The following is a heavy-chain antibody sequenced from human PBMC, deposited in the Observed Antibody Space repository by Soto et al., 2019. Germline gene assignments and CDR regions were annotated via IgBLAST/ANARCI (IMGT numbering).Heavy chain of an antibody. Sequence: QVQLVQSGAEVKKPGASVKVSCKASGYTFTGYYMHWVRQAPGQGLEWMGWINPNSGGTNYAQKFQGWVTMTRDTSTSKAYMERRRLRSDDTAVYYCAREGGIGATIQGYDFDYWGQGTLVTVSS. D-gene: IGHD5-12*01. CDR3: AREGGIGATIQGYDFDY. CDR2: INPNSGGT. CDR1: GYTFTGYY. V-gene: IGHV1-2*04. J-gene: IGHJ4*02.